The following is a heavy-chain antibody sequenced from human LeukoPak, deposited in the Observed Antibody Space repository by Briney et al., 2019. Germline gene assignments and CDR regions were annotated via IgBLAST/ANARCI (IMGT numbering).Heavy chain of an antibody. CDR1: GFTFSGYY. J-gene: IGHJ4*02. Sequence: PGGSLRLSCAASGFTFSGYYMAWIRQAPGKGLEWLSSIGPNGGAIYYADSVKGRFTISRDNAKSSLYLQMTSLKAGDTAVYYCARGLFVAGSFFDSWGQGTLVTVSS. CDR3: ARGLFVAGSFFDS. D-gene: IGHD1-26*01. CDR2: IGPNGGAI. V-gene: IGHV3-11*04.